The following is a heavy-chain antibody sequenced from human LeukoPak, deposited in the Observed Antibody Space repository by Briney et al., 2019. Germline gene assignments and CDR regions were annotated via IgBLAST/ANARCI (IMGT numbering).Heavy chain of an antibody. D-gene: IGHD4-23*01. CDR1: GGSISSYY. CDR2: ISHSGST. J-gene: IGHJ4*02. V-gene: IGHV4-59*08. CDR3: ARHGYGGDRHLD. Sequence: VKPSETLSLTCTVSGGSISSYYWSWIRQPPGKGLEWIGYISHSGSTSYNPSLKSRVTISGDTSKNQFSLKLSSVTAADTAVYYCARHGYGGDRHLDWGQGTLVTVSS.